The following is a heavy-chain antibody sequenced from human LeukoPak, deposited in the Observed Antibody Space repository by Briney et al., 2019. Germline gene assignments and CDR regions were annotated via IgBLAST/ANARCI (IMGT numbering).Heavy chain of an antibody. CDR3: ARNGGQQPFAIDY. V-gene: IGHV4-34*01. J-gene: IGHJ4*02. D-gene: IGHD6-13*01. Sequence: SETLSLTCAVYGGSFSGYYWSWIRQPPGKGLEWIGEINHSGSTNYNPSLKSRVTISVDTSKNQFSLKLSSVTAADTAVCYCARNGGQQPFAIDYGGQGTLVTVSS. CDR1: GGSFSGYY. CDR2: INHSGST.